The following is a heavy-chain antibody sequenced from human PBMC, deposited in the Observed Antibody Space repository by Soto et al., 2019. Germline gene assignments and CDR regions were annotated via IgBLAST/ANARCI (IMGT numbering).Heavy chain of an antibody. D-gene: IGHD3-10*01. V-gene: IGHV1-69*12. J-gene: IGHJ5*02. CDR2: TIPIFGAT. CDR3: ARFYGQYNWFDP. Sequence: QVQLVQSGAEVKKPGSSVKVSCKASGGTFSSYSISWVRQAPGQGLEWMGGTIPIFGATNYAQKFQGRVTIXAXGSTSTAYMELSSLRSEDTAVYYCARFYGQYNWFDPWGQGTLVTVSS. CDR1: GGTFSSYS.